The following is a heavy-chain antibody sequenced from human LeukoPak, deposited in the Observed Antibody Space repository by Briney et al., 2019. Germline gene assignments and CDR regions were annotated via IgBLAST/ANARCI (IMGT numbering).Heavy chain of an antibody. J-gene: IGHJ3*02. CDR1: GFTFNTFW. D-gene: IGHD3-22*01. CDR3: ARASDSSGYGFDI. Sequence: GGSLRLSCAASGFTFNTFWMSWVRQAPGKGLEWVANIDEDGSEKYYVESVKGRFTISRDNAKNTLYLQMNSLRADDTAVYHCARASDSSGYGFDIWGQGTVVTVSS. V-gene: IGHV3-7*01. CDR2: IDEDGSEK.